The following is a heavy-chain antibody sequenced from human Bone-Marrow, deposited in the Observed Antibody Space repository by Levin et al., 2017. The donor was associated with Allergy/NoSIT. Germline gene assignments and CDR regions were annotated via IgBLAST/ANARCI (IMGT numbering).Heavy chain of an antibody. V-gene: IGHV1-2*02. CDR3: ARGGGDYYDSSGYYYGPVPFDY. CDR1: GYTFTGYY. D-gene: IGHD3-22*01. J-gene: IGHJ4*02. CDR2: INPNSGGT. Sequence: ASVKVSCKASGYTFTGYYMHWVRQAPGQGLEWMGWINPNSGGTNYAQKFQGRVTMTRDTSISTAYMELSRLRSDDTAVYYCARGGGDYYDSSGYYYGPVPFDYWGQGTLVTVSS.